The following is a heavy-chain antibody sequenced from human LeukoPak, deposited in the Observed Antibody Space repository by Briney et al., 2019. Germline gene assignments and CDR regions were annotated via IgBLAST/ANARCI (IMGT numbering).Heavy chain of an antibody. Sequence: PGGSLRLSCAASGFTFSTYAMTWVRQAPGKGLEWVSIISGSGGSTYYADSVKGRFTISRDNSKNTLYLQMNSLRVEDTAIYYCAGGQWLPDHWGQGTLVTVSS. CDR2: ISGSGGST. CDR3: AGGQWLPDH. CDR1: GFTFSTYA. D-gene: IGHD6-19*01. V-gene: IGHV3-23*01. J-gene: IGHJ5*02.